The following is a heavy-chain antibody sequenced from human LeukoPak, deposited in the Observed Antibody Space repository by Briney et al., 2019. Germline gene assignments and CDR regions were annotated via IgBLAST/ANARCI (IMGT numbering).Heavy chain of an antibody. D-gene: IGHD6-13*01. CDR1: GYTFTGYY. CDR3: ARGIAAAGTGSGWFDP. Sequence: ASVKVSCKASGYTFTGYYMHWVRQAPGQGLEWMGWINPNSGGTNYAQKFQGRVTMTRDTSISTTYMELSRLRSDDMAVYYCARGIAAAGTGSGWFDPWGQGTLVTVSS. CDR2: INPNSGGT. V-gene: IGHV1-2*02. J-gene: IGHJ5*02.